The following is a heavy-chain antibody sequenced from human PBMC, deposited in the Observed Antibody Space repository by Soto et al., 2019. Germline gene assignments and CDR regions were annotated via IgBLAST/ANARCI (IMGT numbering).Heavy chain of an antibody. Sequence: QVPLVQSGAEVKKPGASVKVSCKASGYTFTSYDINWVRQATGQGLEWMGWMNPNSGNTGYAQKFQGGVTMTRNISISTAYMERSSLRSEDTAVYYSARDPLATTVTTLYYYYYGMDVWGQGTTVTVSS. J-gene: IGHJ6*02. CDR2: MNPNSGNT. CDR1: GYTFTSYD. V-gene: IGHV1-8*01. D-gene: IGHD4-17*01. CDR3: ARDPLATTVTTLYYYYYGMDV.